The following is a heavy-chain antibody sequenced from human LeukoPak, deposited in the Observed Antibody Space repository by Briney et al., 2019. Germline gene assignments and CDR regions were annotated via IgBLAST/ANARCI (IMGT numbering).Heavy chain of an antibody. CDR2: ISGSGGST. CDR3: AKHWVRTHDY. V-gene: IGHV3-23*01. CDR1: GPIVSTNY. D-gene: IGHD1-7*01. J-gene: IGHJ4*02. Sequence: GGSLRLSCAVSGPIVSTNYMSWVRQAPGKGLEWVSAISGSGGSTYYADSVKGRFTISRDNSRNNLYLQMNSLTVEDTAMYYCAKHWVRTHDYWGQGTVVTVSS.